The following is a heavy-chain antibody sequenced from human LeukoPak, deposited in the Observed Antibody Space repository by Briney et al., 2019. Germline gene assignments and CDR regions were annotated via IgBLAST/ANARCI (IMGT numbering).Heavy chain of an antibody. D-gene: IGHD1-26*01. J-gene: IGHJ4*02. Sequence: ASVKVSFKASGYTFTSYYLHWVRQAPGQGLEWMGVINPNGGSTTYAQKFQGGVTMTRDRSTTTVYMELSSLRFEDTAVYYCARDPSGSWQWFDYWGQGTLVTVSS. V-gene: IGHV1-46*01. CDR1: GYTFTSYY. CDR2: INPNGGST. CDR3: ARDPSGSWQWFDY.